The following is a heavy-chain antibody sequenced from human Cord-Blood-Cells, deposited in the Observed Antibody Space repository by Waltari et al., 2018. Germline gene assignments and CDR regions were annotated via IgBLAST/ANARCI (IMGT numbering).Heavy chain of an antibody. CDR1: GFTFSSYA. CDR2: ISGSGGIT. J-gene: IGHJ4*02. V-gene: IGHV3-23*01. Sequence: EVQLLESGGGLVQPGGSLRLSCAASGFTFSSYAMSWVRQAPGKGLEWVSAISGSGGITYYAESGKGRFTISRDNSKNTLYLQMNRLRAEDTAVYYCAKDRKVLGGSGSYYPYWGQGTLVTVSS. D-gene: IGHD3-10*01. CDR3: AKDRKVLGGSGSYYPY.